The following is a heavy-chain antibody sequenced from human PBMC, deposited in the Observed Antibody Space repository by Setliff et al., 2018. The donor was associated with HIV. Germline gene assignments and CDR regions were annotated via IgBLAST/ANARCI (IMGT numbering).Heavy chain of an antibody. CDR2: IIPILGIA. CDR3: ARDVAGSAAEPDY. D-gene: IGHD6-13*01. J-gene: IGHJ4*02. Sequence: ASVKVSCKASGGTFSSYTISWVRQAPGQGLEWMGRIIPILGIANYAQKFQGRVTITADKSTSTVYMELSSLRSEDTAVYYCARDVAGSAAEPDYWGQGTLVTVSS. V-gene: IGHV1-69*04. CDR1: GGTFSSYT.